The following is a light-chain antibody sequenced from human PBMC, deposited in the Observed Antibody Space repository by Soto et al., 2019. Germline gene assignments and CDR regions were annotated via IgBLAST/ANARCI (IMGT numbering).Light chain of an antibody. Sequence: IVLTQSPATLSLSSGGRAPLSCRASQSISHFLAWYQQRPGQAPRLLIYDASNRATGIPTRFSGSGSETDFTLTISSLEPEDFAVYYCQQRSTWPPITFGQGTRLEIK. CDR3: QQRSTWPPIT. V-gene: IGKV3-11*01. CDR2: DAS. CDR1: QSISHF. J-gene: IGKJ5*01.